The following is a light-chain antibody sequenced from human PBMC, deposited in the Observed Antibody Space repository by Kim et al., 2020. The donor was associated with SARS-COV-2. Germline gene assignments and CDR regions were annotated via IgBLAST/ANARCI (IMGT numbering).Light chain of an antibody. J-gene: IGLJ2*01. V-gene: IGLV3-19*01. CDR1: SLRSYY. Sequence: QDPAVSVALGQTVRITCQGDSLRSYYASWYQQKPGQAPVLVIYGKNNRPSGIPDRFSGSSSGNTASLTITGAQAEDEADYYCNSRDSSGNHLVFGGGTQLTVL. CDR2: GKN. CDR3: NSRDSSGNHLV.